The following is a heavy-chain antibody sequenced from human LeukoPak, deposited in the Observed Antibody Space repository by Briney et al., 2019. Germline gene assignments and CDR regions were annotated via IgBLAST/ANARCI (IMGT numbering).Heavy chain of an antibody. Sequence: SVKVSCKASGGTFSSYAISWVRQPTGQGLEWMGGIIPIFCTANYAHKFQGRATITTDESTSTAYMELSSLRSEDTAVYYCARDSRRITMIVVVIPYAFDIWGQGTMVTVSS. CDR3: ARDSRRITMIVVVIPYAFDI. J-gene: IGHJ3*02. D-gene: IGHD3-22*01. CDR2: IIPIFCTA. CDR1: GGTFSSYA. V-gene: IGHV1-69*05.